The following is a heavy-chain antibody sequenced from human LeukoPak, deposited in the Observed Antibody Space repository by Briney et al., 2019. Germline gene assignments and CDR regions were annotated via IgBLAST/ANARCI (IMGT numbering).Heavy chain of an antibody. CDR2: ISGRGDYT. V-gene: IGHV3-23*01. D-gene: IGHD4-17*01. Sequence: GGSLRLSCAAFGFTFSDYAMNWVRQAPGRGLEWVSTISGRGDYTYYADSVKGQFTISRDNSNNTMYLQINSLRAEDTAVYFCARGYGALSGWGQGALVTVSS. CDR3: ARGYGALSG. J-gene: IGHJ4*02. CDR1: GFTFSDYA.